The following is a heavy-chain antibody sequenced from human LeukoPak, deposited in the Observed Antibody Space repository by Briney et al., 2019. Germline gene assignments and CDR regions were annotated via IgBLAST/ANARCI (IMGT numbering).Heavy chain of an antibody. Sequence: PGGSLRLSCVVSGFTFSNYVMTWVRQVPGKGLEWVSAISGSGGSTYYADSVKGRFTNSRDNSKNTLYLQMSSLRGEDTATYYCAKRAFFFYGPGSYLDYWGQGILVTVSS. V-gene: IGHV3-23*01. J-gene: IGHJ4*01. CDR2: ISGSGGST. CDR1: GFTFSNYV. D-gene: IGHD3-10*01. CDR3: AKRAFFFYGPGSYLDY.